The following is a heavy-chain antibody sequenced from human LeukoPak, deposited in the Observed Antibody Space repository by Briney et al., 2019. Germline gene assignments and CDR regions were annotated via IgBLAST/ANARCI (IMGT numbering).Heavy chain of an antibody. J-gene: IGHJ4*02. V-gene: IGHV3-23*01. D-gene: IGHD2-21*01. Sequence: GGSLRLSCAASGFTFINYAMNWVRQAPGKGLEWVSSISGSGGSTDYADSVKGRFTISRDNSKNTLYLQMNSLRAEDTAVYYCARGGGAQFCGDRWFYNWGQGTLVTVSS. CDR1: GFTFINYA. CDR3: ARGGGAQFCGDRWFYN. CDR2: ISGSGGST.